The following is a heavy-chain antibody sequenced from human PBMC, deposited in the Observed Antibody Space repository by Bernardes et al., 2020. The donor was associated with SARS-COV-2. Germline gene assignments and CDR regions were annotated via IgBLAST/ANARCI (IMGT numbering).Heavy chain of an antibody. J-gene: IGHJ5*02. V-gene: IGHV4-34*01. CDR3: ARIKSEVTARLGWFDP. CDR1: GGSFSSYY. CDR2: INHRGST. Sequence: SETLSLTCTVYGGSFSSYYWTWIRQPPGKGLEWIGEINHRGSTNYNPSLKSRVTISVDTSKNQFSLKLNSVTAADTAVYYCARIKSEVTARLGWFDPWGQGTLVTVSS. D-gene: IGHD2-21*02.